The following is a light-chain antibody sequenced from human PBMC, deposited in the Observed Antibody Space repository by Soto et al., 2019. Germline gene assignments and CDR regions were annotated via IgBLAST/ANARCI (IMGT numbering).Light chain of an antibody. J-gene: IGLJ3*02. CDR3: ISYAGLNIWV. CDR1: SSDVGGYNY. V-gene: IGLV2-8*01. CDR2: EVT. Sequence: QSALTQPPSASGSPGQSVTISCTGTSSDVGGYNYVSWYQQHPGKAPRLMIYEVTKRPSGVPDRFSGSKSGNMASLTVSGLQAEDEADYYCISYAGLNIWVFGGGTKVTVL.